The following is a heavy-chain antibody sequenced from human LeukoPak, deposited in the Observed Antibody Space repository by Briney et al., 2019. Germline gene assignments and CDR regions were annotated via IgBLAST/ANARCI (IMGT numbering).Heavy chain of an antibody. V-gene: IGHV1-18*01. CDR3: ARDERDIVVVPAAVVYYYYGMDV. J-gene: IGHJ6*02. Sequence: GASVKVSCTASGYTFTSYGISWVRQAPGQGLEWMGWISAYNGNTNYAQKLQGRVTMTTDTSTSTAYMELRSLRSDDTAVYYCARDERDIVVVPAAVVYYYYGMDVWGQGTTVTVSS. CDR1: GYTFTSYG. CDR2: ISAYNGNT. D-gene: IGHD2-2*01.